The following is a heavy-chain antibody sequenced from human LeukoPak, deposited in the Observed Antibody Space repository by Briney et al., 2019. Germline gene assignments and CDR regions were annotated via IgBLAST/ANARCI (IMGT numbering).Heavy chain of an antibody. J-gene: IGHJ4*02. D-gene: IGHD2/OR15-2a*01. V-gene: IGHV3-30*04. CDR1: GFTFSTYA. Sequence: GGPLRLSCVASGFTFSTYAMHWVRQAPGKGLEWVAVISYHGSDKYYGDSVKGRFTISRDNSKNTLYLQMNSLRTEDTAVFYCARAINSAWHNIDYWGQGTLVTVSS. CDR3: ARAINSAWHNIDY. CDR2: ISYHGSDK.